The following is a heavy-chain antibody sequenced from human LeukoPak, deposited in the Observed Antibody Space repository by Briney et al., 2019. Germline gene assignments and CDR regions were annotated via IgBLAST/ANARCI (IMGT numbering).Heavy chain of an antibody. V-gene: IGHV3-21*05. Sequence: GGSLRLSCAASGFPFTTYTISWVRQAPGKGLDWVSYISSSGHYTHYADSVKGRFTISRDNAKNSLYLQMSSLRAEDTGVYYCARRILSTSWTDSFDIWGQGTMVTVSS. CDR1: GFPFTTYT. CDR2: ISSSGHYT. D-gene: IGHD2-2*01. CDR3: ARRILSTSWTDSFDI. J-gene: IGHJ3*02.